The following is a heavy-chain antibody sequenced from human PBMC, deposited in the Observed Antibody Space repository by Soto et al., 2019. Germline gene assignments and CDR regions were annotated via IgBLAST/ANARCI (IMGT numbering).Heavy chain of an antibody. D-gene: IGHD6-6*01. CDR2: ISAYNGNT. J-gene: IGHJ5*02. V-gene: IGHV1-18*01. CDR3: ARALSIAPRGDWFDP. Sequence: ASVKVSCKASGYTFTSYGISWVRQAPGQGLEWMGWISAYNGNTNYAQKLQGRVTMTTDTSTSTAYMELRSLRSDDTAVYYCARALSIAPRGDWFDPWGQGTRVTVSS. CDR1: GYTFTSYG.